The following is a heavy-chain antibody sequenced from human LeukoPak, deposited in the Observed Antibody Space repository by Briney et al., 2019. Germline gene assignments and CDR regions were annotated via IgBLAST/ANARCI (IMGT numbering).Heavy chain of an antibody. V-gene: IGHV4-34*01. D-gene: IGHD6-13*01. CDR3: ARDVGYSRFFDY. J-gene: IGHJ4*02. CDR1: GGSFSGYY. CDR2: INHSGST. Sequence: SETLSLTCAVYGGSFSGYYWSWIRQPPGKGLEWIGEINHSGSTNYNPSLKSRVTISVDTSKNQFSLKLSSVTAADTAVYYCARDVGYSRFFDYWGQGTLVTVSS.